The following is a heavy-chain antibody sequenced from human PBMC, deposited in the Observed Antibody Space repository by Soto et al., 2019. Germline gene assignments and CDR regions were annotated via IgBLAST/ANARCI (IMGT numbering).Heavy chain of an antibody. CDR2: FSAYNGNT. V-gene: IGHV1-18*01. CDR3: AREERRELWWFDFDY. CDR1: GYTFTSYG. D-gene: IGHD5-18*01. J-gene: IGHJ4*02. Sequence: QVQLVQSGAEVKKPGASVKVSCKASGYTFTSYGISWVRQAPGQGLEWMGWFSAYNGNTNYAQKLQGRVTMTTDTSTSTAYMELRSLRSDDTAVYYCAREERRELWWFDFDYWGQGTLVTVSS.